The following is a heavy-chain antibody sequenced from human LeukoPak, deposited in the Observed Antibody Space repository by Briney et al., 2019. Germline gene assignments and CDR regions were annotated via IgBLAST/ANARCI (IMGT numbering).Heavy chain of an antibody. CDR2: ISYDGSNK. CDR3: ARDPSP. CDR1: GFMFSSNW. J-gene: IGHJ5*02. Sequence: AGGSLRLSCAASGFMFSSNWMSWVRLAPGKGLEWVAFISYDGSNKYFADSVKGRFTISKDNSKNTLYLQMNSLRAEDTAVYYCARDPSPWGQGTLVTVSS. V-gene: IGHV3-30*03.